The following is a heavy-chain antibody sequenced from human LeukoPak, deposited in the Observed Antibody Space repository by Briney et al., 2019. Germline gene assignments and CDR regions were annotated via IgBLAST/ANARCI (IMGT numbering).Heavy chain of an antibody. CDR2: ISSSSSYI. J-gene: IGHJ4*02. CDR3: ARVGRYSYCEFDY. V-gene: IGHV3-21*01. CDR1: AFTFSSYS. Sequence: GGSLRLSCAASAFTFSSYSMNWVRHAPGKGLEWVSSISSSSSYIYYADSVKGRFTIYRDKAKISLYLQMNCLRAEDTAVYYCARVGRYSYCEFDYWGQGTLVTVSS. D-gene: IGHD5-18*01.